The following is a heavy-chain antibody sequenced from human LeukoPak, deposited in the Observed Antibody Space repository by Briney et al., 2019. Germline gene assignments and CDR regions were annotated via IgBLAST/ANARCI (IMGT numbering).Heavy chain of an antibody. Sequence: SETLSLTCTVSGGSISSYYWSWTRQPPGKGLEWIGYIYYSWSTNYNPSLKSRVTISVDTSKNQFSLKLSSVTAADTAVYYCARFSLMATTFDYWGQGTLVTVSS. J-gene: IGHJ4*02. V-gene: IGHV4-59*01. CDR2: IYYSWST. CDR3: ARFSLMATTFDY. D-gene: IGHD5-24*01. CDR1: GGSISSYY.